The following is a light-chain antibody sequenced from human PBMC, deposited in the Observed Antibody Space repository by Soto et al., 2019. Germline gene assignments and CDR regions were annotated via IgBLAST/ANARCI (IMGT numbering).Light chain of an antibody. CDR2: DAS. Sequence: EIVLTQSPCTLSLYPGERATLSCRASQSISSYLAWYQQKPGQAPWLLIYDASSRATGIPARFSGSGSGTDFTLTISSLEPEDFAVYYCQQLTDWPPQWTFGQGTRLEIK. CDR1: QSISSY. CDR3: QQLTDWPPQWT. J-gene: IGKJ5*01. V-gene: IGKV3-11*01.